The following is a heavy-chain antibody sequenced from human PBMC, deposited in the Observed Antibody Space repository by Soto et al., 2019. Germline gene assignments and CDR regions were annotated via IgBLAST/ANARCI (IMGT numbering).Heavy chain of an antibody. Sequence: GGSLRLSCAASGVTFSTYDMSWVRQAPGKGLEWVSGISGSDDDIYYADSVKGRFTISRDNAKNSLYLQMNSLRAEDTAVYYCARDPSYDFWSGSSSYYGMDVWGQGTTVTVSS. CDR3: ARDPSYDFWSGSSSYYGMDV. J-gene: IGHJ6*02. D-gene: IGHD3-3*01. CDR2: ISGSDDDI. V-gene: IGHV3-21*01. CDR1: GVTFSTYD.